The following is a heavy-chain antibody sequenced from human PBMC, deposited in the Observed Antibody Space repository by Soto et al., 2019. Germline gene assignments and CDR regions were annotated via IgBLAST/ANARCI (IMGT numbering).Heavy chain of an antibody. CDR1: GGSFSGYY. V-gene: IGHV4-34*01. CDR2: INHSGST. D-gene: IGHD2-21*02. Sequence: PSETLSLTCAVYGGSFSGYYWSWIRQPPGKGLEWIGEINHSGSTNYNPSLKSRATISVDTSKNQFSLKLSSVTAADTAVYYCARSHKLLWWGRYYYYYGMDVWGQGTTVTVSS. J-gene: IGHJ6*02. CDR3: ARSHKLLWWGRYYYYYGMDV.